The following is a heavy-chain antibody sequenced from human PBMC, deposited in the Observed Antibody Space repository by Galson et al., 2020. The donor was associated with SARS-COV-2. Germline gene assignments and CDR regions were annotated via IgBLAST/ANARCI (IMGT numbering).Heavy chain of an antibody. Sequence: SETLSLTCTVSGGSISSDDFYWSWIRQSPGKGLEYIGYIDYSASTDYNPSLKSRLTMSVDTSKNQFSLKLSSVTAADTAVYYCARAQAVGATLFDYWGQGTLVTVSS. D-gene: IGHD1-26*01. CDR1: GGSISSDDFY. J-gene: IGHJ4*02. CDR2: IDYSAST. V-gene: IGHV4-30-4*01. CDR3: ARAQAVGATLFDY.